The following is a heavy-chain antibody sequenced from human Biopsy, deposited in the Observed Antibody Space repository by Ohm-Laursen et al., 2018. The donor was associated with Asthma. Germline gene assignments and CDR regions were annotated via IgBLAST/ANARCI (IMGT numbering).Heavy chain of an antibody. CDR3: AIDFLFQHGSSWYYYYYGMDV. CDR2: IIPIFGTA. V-gene: IGHV1-69*13. J-gene: IGHJ6*02. Sequence: ASVKVSCKASGGTFSSYAISWVRQAPGQGLEWMGGIIPIFGTANYAQKFQGRVTITADESTSTAYMELSSLRSEDTAVYYCAIDFLFQHGSSWYYYYYGMDVWGQGTTVTVSS. CDR1: GGTFSSYA. D-gene: IGHD6-13*01.